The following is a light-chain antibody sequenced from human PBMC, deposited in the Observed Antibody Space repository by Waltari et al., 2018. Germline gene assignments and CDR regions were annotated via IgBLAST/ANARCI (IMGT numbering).Light chain of an antibody. CDR2: EVS. CDR3: SSYTRSTTLV. J-gene: IGLJ3*02. V-gene: IGLV2-14*01. Sequence: QSALTQPASVSGSPGPSITISCTGTTSDVGGYNYASWYQQHPGSAPKLILYEVSNRPSGVSNRFSGSKSGTTASLTISGLQAEDEADYYCSSYTRSTTLVFGGGTKLTVL. CDR1: TSDVGGYNY.